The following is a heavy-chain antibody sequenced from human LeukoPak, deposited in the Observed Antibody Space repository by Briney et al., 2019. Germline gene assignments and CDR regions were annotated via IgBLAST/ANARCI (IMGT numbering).Heavy chain of an antibody. J-gene: IGHJ5*02. CDR1: GGSFSGYY. D-gene: IGHD2-2*02. V-gene: IGHV4-34*01. CDR2: INHSGST. CDR3: ARGGLWCSSTSCYSWFDP. Sequence: SETLSLTCAVYGGSFSGYYWSWIRQPPGKGLEWIGEINHSGSTNYNSSLKSRVTISVDTSKNQFSLKLSSVTAADTAVYYCARGGLWCSSTSCYSWFDPWGQGTLVTVSS.